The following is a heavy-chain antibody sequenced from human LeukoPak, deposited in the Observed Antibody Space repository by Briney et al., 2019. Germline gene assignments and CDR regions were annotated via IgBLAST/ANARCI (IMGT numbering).Heavy chain of an antibody. Sequence: SETLSLTCTVSGGSVYTSDYYWGWVRQPPGKGPEWIGDIFYTGKTDYNPSLKSRVSISIDTSKNQFSLKLTSVTAADTAVYYCARVFDSWGQGTLVTVSS. CDR3: ARVFDS. CDR2: IFYTGKT. CDR1: GGSVYTSDYY. V-gene: IGHV4-39*07. J-gene: IGHJ4*02.